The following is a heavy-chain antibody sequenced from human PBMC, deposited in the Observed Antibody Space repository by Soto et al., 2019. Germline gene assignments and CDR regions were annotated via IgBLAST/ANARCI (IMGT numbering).Heavy chain of an antibody. J-gene: IGHJ4*02. CDR1: GGSINSGYY. V-gene: IGHV4-38-2*02. CDR2: VFHSGTT. Sequence: SETLSLTCTVSGGSINSGYYWGWIRQSPGKGLEWIGSVFHSGTTYSTPSLKTRLTISVDTSKNQFSLDLNAVTAADTAVYYCVRDFGDLHDFWSGSDYWGQGIPVTVSS. D-gene: IGHD3-3*01. CDR3: VRDFGDLHDFWSGSDY.